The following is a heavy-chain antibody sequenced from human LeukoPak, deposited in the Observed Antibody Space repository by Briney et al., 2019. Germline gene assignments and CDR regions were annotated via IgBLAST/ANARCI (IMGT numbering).Heavy chain of an antibody. CDR2: IYSGGST. Sequence: GSLRLSCAASGFTVSSNYMSWVRQAPGKGLEWVSVIYSGGSTYYADSVKGRFTISRDNSKNTLYLQMNSLRAEDTAVYYCAKVAESSGYSFDCWGQGTLVTVSS. CDR3: AKVAESSGYSFDC. V-gene: IGHV3-66*01. J-gene: IGHJ4*02. D-gene: IGHD3-22*01. CDR1: GFTVSSNY.